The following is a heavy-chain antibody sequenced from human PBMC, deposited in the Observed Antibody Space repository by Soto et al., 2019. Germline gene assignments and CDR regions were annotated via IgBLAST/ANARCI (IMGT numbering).Heavy chain of an antibody. Sequence: PGGSLRLSCAASEFTFSSYGMHWVRQAPGKGLEWVAVIWYDGSNKYYADSVKGRFTISRDNSKNTLYLQMNSLRAEDTAVYYCARDPGASRGLYYYYYYGMDAWGQGTTVTVSS. D-gene: IGHD3-10*01. CDR2: IWYDGSNK. J-gene: IGHJ6*02. CDR1: EFTFSSYG. CDR3: ARDPGASRGLYYYYYYGMDA. V-gene: IGHV3-33*01.